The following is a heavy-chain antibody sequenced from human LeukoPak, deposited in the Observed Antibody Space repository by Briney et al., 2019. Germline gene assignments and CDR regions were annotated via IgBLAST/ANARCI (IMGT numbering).Heavy chain of an antibody. CDR2: IQYVGNNK. CDR3: AKERYSSSSLFAITPFDY. J-gene: IGHJ4*02. D-gene: IGHD6-13*01. CDR1: GFTFSSYG. V-gene: IGHV3-30*02. Sequence: GGSLRLSRTASGFTFSSYGMHWVRQAPGKGLEWVAIIQYVGNNKHYVDSVQGRFTISRDNSKNTLYLQMNSLRPEDTAVYYCAKERYSSSSLFAITPFDYWGQGSLVTVSS.